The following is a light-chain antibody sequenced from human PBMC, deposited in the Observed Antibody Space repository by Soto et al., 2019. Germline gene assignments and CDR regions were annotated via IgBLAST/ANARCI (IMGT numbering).Light chain of an antibody. Sequence: EIVMTQSPATLSVSPGERATLSCRASQSVSSNLAWYQQKPGQAPRLLIYGASATATGIPARFSGSGSGTEFTLTISSLQSEDFAVCYCQQYNNWPQTFGQGTKVE. J-gene: IGKJ1*01. V-gene: IGKV3-15*01. CDR1: QSVSSN. CDR3: QQYNNWPQT. CDR2: GAS.